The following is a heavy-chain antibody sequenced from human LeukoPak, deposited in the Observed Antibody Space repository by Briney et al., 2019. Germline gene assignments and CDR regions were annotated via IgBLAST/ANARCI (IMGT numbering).Heavy chain of an antibody. Sequence: ASVKVSCKASGYTFINYDVIWVRQATGQGLEWMGRMNPETGDTGYAQKFQGRVFMTSDNSINTAYMDLISLRSDDTAVYYCARGKGMATLFYYYLDVWGKGTTVTVSS. CDR1: GYTFINYD. J-gene: IGHJ6*03. CDR3: ARGKGMATLFYYYLDV. V-gene: IGHV1-8*01. D-gene: IGHD5-24*01. CDR2: MNPETGDT.